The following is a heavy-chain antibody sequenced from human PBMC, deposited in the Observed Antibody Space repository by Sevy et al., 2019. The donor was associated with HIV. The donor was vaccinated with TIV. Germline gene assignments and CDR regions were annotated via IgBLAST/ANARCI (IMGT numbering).Heavy chain of an antibody. V-gene: IGHV3-7*03. J-gene: IGHJ4*02. CDR3: ARRYFDL. CDR1: GFTFYMYW. Sequence: GGSLRLSCDASGFTFYMYWMQWVRQAPGKGLEWVANIRQDGNEIYYAASVRGRFTISRDNAKGSLYLQMNNLRVEDTATYYCARRYFDLWGQGTLVTVSS. CDR2: IRQDGNEI.